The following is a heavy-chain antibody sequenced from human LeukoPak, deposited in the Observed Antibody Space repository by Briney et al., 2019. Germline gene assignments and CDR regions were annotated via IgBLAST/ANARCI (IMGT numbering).Heavy chain of an antibody. Sequence: GESLKISCKGSGYSFTSYWIGWVRQMPGKGLEWMVIIYPGDSDTRYSPSFQGQVTISADKSISTAYLQWSSLKASDTAMYYCAGSRGYDSSSWYFDYWGQGTLVTVSS. CDR2: IYPGDSDT. J-gene: IGHJ4*02. CDR3: AGSRGYDSSSWYFDY. D-gene: IGHD6-13*01. CDR1: GYSFTSYW. V-gene: IGHV5-51*01.